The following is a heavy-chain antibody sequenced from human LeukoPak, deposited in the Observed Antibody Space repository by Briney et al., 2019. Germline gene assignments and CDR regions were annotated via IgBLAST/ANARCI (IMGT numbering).Heavy chain of an antibody. CDR3: ARDPGDYYYFDY. Sequence: SVKVSCKASGGTFSSYAISWVRQAPGQGLEWMGGIIPIFGTANYAQKFQGRVTITADESTSTAYMELSSLRSEDTAVYYCARDPGDYYYFDYWGQGTLVTVSS. D-gene: IGHD4-17*01. CDR2: IIPIFGTA. V-gene: IGHV1-69*13. J-gene: IGHJ4*02. CDR1: GGTFSSYA.